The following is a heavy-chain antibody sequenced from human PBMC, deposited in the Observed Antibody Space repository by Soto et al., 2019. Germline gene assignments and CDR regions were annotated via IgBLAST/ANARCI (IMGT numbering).Heavy chain of an antibody. CDR3: AREYTYGSNFFEC. CDR1: GGSISSAAYY. V-gene: IGHV4-31*03. J-gene: IGHJ4*02. D-gene: IGHD5-18*01. Sequence: QVQLQESGPGLVKPSQTLSLTCTVSGGSISSAAYYWSWIRQHPGKGLEWIGYISHSGSTYYTPSLKSRVISSADTSKNQFSLNLTSVTAADTAVYYCAREYTYGSNFFECWGQGALVTVSS. CDR2: ISHSGST.